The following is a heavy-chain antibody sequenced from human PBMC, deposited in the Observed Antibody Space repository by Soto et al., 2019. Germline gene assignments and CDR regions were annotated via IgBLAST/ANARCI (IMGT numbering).Heavy chain of an antibody. Sequence: SDTLSLTCTVSGGSISSGGSYWSWIRQPPGKGLEWIGYIYYSGSTYYNPSLKSRVTISVDTSKNQFSLKLSSVTAADTAVYYCARGYYYDSSGYYPLDYWGQGTLVTVS. D-gene: IGHD3-22*01. V-gene: IGHV4-30-4*02. CDR3: ARGYYYDSSGYYPLDY. CDR2: IYYSGST. CDR1: GGSISSGGSY. J-gene: IGHJ4*02.